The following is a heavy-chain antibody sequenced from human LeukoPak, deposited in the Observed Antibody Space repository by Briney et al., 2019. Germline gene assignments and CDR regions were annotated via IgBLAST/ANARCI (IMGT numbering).Heavy chain of an antibody. CDR2: ISSSSSTI. CDR1: GFTFSSYS. V-gene: IGHV3-48*04. CDR3: ARDSYSSSWYGGVFDY. J-gene: IGHJ4*02. D-gene: IGHD6-13*01. Sequence: GGSLRLSCAASGFTFSSYSMNWVRQAPGKGLEWVSYISSSSSTIYYADSVKGRFTISRDNAKNSLYLQMNSLRAEDTAVYYCARDSYSSSWYGGVFDYWGQGTLVAVSS.